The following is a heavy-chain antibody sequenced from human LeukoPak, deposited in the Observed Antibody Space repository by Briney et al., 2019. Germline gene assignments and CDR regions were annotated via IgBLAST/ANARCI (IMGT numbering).Heavy chain of an antibody. J-gene: IGHJ4*02. CDR3: ARLRNGYPSGLDY. CDR2: ISYSGST. V-gene: IGHV4-34*01. Sequence: PSETLSLTCAVYGGSFSGYYWSWIRQPPGKGLEWIGSISYSGSTYYNPPLKSRVTISVDTSKNQFSLNLNSVTAADTAVYYCARLRNGYPSGLDYWGQGTLVTVSS. CDR1: GGSFSGYY. D-gene: IGHD5-24*01.